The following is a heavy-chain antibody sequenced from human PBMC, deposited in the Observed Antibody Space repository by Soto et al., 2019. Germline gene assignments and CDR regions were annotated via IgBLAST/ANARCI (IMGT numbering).Heavy chain of an antibody. CDR3: ARDAYYGDYVGYYYYYMDV. CDR1: GGSISSYY. CDR2: IYYSGST. D-gene: IGHD4-17*01. Sequence: SETLSLTCTVSGGSISSYYWIWIRQPPGKGLEWIGYIYYSGSTNYNPSLKSRVTISVDTSKNQFSLKLSSVTAADTAVYYCARDAYYGDYVGYYYYYMDVWGKGTTVTVSS. V-gene: IGHV4-59*01. J-gene: IGHJ6*03.